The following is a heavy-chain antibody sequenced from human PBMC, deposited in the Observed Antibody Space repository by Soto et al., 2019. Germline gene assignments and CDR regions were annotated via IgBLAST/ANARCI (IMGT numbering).Heavy chain of an antibody. CDR3: ARRGYSSGWENGIYYYGMDV. D-gene: IGHD6-19*01. CDR1: GGPFSDYY. Sequence: QVQLQQWGAGLLKPSETLSLTCAVYGGPFSDYYWSWIRQPPGKGLEWIGEINHSGSTSNIQSLQSRDTISVDTSKNQFSLKLSSVTAADTAVYYCARRGYSSGWENGIYYYGMDVWGQGTTVTVS. CDR2: INHSGST. V-gene: IGHV4-34*04. J-gene: IGHJ6*02.